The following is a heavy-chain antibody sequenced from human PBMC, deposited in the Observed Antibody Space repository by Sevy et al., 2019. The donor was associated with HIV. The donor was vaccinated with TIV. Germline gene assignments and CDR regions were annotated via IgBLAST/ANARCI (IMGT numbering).Heavy chain of an antibody. V-gene: IGHV3-21*01. Sequence: GGSLRLSCAASGFTFSSYSMNWVRQAPGKGLEWVSYISGLNNYIYCADSVRGRFTISRDNAKNSLYLQMNSLRAEDTAVYYCARGASSGWDYFDYWGQGTLVTVSS. CDR1: GFTFSSYS. CDR3: ARGASSGWDYFDY. D-gene: IGHD6-19*01. J-gene: IGHJ4*02. CDR2: ISGLNNYI.